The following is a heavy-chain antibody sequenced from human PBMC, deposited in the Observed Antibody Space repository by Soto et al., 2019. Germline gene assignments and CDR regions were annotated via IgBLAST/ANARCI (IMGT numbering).Heavy chain of an antibody. D-gene: IGHD6-13*01. J-gene: IGHJ4*02. CDR2: IYNSGTT. V-gene: IGHV4-38-2*02. CDR3: ARGMNSQDY. Sequence: SETLSLTCNVSGFYISSGFYWGWVRQPPGKGLEWIGAIYNSGTTYFNPSLKSRVTLAIDTSKNQFSLSLAFVAASDTAMYYCARGMNSQDYWGQGTLVTVSS. CDR1: GFYISSGFY.